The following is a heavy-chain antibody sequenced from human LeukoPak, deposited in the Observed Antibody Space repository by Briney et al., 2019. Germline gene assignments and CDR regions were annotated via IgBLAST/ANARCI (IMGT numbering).Heavy chain of an antibody. Sequence: SETLSLTCAVYGGSFSGYYWSWIRQPPGKGLEWIGEINHSGSTNYNPSLKSRVTISVDTSKNQFSLKLGSVTAADTAVYYCARDILTGYYPDWGQGTLVTVSS. V-gene: IGHV4-34*01. CDR2: INHSGST. J-gene: IGHJ4*02. D-gene: IGHD3-9*01. CDR1: GGSFSGYY. CDR3: ARDILTGYYPD.